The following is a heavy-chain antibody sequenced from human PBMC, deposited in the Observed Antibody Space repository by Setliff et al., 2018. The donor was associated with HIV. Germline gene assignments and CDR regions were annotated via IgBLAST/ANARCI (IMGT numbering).Heavy chain of an antibody. Sequence: ETLSLTCAVYGGSFSGYYWSWIRQPPGKGLEWIGEINHSGSTNYNPSLKSRVTISVDTSKNQFSLKLSSVTAADTAVYYCARRPRIVGVRKDAFDIWGQGTMVTVSS. CDR1: GGSFSGYY. CDR3: ARRPRIVGVRKDAFDI. J-gene: IGHJ3*02. V-gene: IGHV4-34*01. D-gene: IGHD1-26*01. CDR2: INHSGST.